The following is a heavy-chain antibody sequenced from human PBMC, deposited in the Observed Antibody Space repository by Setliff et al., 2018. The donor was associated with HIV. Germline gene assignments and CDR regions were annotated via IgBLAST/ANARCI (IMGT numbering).Heavy chain of an antibody. Sequence: LRLSCAASGFTFSSYSMNWVRQAPGKGLEWVSCISSSTRYIYYADSVKGRFTISRDNSKNTLYLQMNGLRAEDTAVYYCARDRLESLWLGDSNYMDVWGKGTTVTVSS. CDR1: GFTFSSYS. D-gene: IGHD3-10*01. J-gene: IGHJ6*03. CDR2: ISSSTRYI. V-gene: IGHV3-21*01. CDR3: ARDRLESLWLGDSNYMDV.